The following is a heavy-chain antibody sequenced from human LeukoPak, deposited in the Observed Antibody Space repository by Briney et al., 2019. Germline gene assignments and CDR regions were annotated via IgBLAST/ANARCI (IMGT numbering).Heavy chain of an antibody. CDR3: ARGFAPAYNFGVFDY. CDR2: LYTAGET. J-gene: IGHJ4*02. Sequence: PGGSLRLSCAASGVSVSNNCMIWVRQAPGKGLEWVSLLYTAGETNYADSVKGRFTISRDTSKNTVYLHMNSLRAEDTAVYYCARGFAPAYNFGVFDYWGQGTLVTVSS. V-gene: IGHV3-53*01. CDR1: GVSVSNNC. D-gene: IGHD2-21*01.